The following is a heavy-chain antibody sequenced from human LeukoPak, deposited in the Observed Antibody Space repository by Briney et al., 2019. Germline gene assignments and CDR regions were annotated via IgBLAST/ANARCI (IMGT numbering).Heavy chain of an antibody. Sequence: PSETLSLTCAVYGGSFSGYYWSWIRQPPGKGLEWIGEINHSGSTNYNPSLKSRVTISVDTSKNQFSLKLSSVTAADTAVYYCARLTVPAAKFPLNWFDPWGQGTLVTVSS. D-gene: IGHD2-2*01. V-gene: IGHV4-34*01. CDR1: GGSFSGYY. J-gene: IGHJ5*02. CDR2: INHSGST. CDR3: ARLTVPAAKFPLNWFDP.